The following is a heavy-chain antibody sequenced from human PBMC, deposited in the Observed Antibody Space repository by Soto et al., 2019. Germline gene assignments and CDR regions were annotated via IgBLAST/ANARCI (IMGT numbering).Heavy chain of an antibody. D-gene: IGHD3-22*01. V-gene: IGHV3-7*04. CDR3: ARARGDYYDSSGYPLY. CDR1: GFTFSSYW. CDR2: IKQDGSEK. J-gene: IGHJ4*02. Sequence: GGSLRLSCAASGFTFSSYWMSWVRQAPGKGLEWVANIKQDGSEKYYVDSVKGRFTISRDNAKNSLYLQMNSLRAEDTAVYYCARARGDYYDSSGYPLYWGQGTLVTVSS.